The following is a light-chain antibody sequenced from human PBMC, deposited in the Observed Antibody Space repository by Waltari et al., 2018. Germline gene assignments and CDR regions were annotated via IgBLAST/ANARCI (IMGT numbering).Light chain of an antibody. CDR2: IND. J-gene: IGLJ2*01. CDR3: AAWDDSLSAWL. Sequence: QSVLTQPPSASGTPGQRVIISCSGSSSNIGRNTVNWYQQVPGTAPRLVMFINDQRPAGVPDRFAASKSGTSASLAISGLQSEDEADYYCAAWDDSLSAWLFGGGTKLTVL. CDR1: SSNIGRNT. V-gene: IGLV1-44*01.